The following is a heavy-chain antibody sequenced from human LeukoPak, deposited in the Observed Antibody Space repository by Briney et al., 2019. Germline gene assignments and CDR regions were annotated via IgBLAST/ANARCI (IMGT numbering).Heavy chain of an antibody. Sequence: SETLSLTCAVSLGSTSIDYWTCIRQPLRAGLEWVAHISDSGSANYNPSLKSRVTISGDTSKNQVSLNLGSVTAADTAVYYCATDKGYHYYWGQGTLVTVSS. CDR3: ATDKGYHYY. D-gene: IGHD5-12*01. J-gene: IGHJ4*02. CDR2: ISDSGSA. CDR1: LGSTSIDY. V-gene: IGHV4-59*01.